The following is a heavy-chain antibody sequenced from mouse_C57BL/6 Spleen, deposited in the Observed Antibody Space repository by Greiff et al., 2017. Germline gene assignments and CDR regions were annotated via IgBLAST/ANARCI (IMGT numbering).Heavy chain of an antibody. CDR1: GYTFTDYV. J-gene: IGHJ2*01. Sequence: QVQLQRSGAELVRPGASVTLSCKASGYTFTDYVMHWVKRTPVHGLEWIGAIAHETGGPAYPQKFKGKAILTAAKSSSTASRELRSLTSEDSAVYYCTRKGVLRGYFDYWGQGTTLTVSS. D-gene: IGHD1-1*01. CDR2: IAHETGGP. CDR3: TRKGVLRGYFDY. V-gene: IGHV1-15*01.